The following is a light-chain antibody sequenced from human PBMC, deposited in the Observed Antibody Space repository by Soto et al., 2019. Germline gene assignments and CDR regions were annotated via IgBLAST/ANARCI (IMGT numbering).Light chain of an antibody. J-gene: IGKJ1*01. V-gene: IGKV3-11*01. Sequence: EIFLTQSPDTLSLSPGERDTLTCRASQSVTNYIAWYQQRPGQAPRLLIYDASNRATGVPARFSGSRSGTDFTLTISDLEPADLGLYYCQQRLNWPPGFGQGTKVDIK. CDR3: QQRLNWPPG. CDR1: QSVTNY. CDR2: DAS.